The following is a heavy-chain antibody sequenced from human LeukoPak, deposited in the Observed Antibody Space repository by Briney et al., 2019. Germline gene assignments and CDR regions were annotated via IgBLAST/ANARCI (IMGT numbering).Heavy chain of an antibody. V-gene: IGHV3-21*01. J-gene: IGHJ6*03. D-gene: IGHD3-10*01. CDR2: ISSSSSYI. CDR3: ASYYYGSGSSAYYYYYYYMDV. CDR1: GFTFSSYS. Sequence: GGSLRLSCAASGFTFSSYSTNWVRQAPGKGLEWVSSISSSSSYIYYADSVKGRFTISRDNAKNSLYLQMNSLRAEDTAVYYCASYYYGSGSSAYYYYYYYMDVWGKGTTVTVSS.